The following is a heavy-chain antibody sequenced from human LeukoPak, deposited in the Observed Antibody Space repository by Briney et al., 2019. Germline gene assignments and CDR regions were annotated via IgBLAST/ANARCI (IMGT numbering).Heavy chain of an antibody. CDR1: GFTFSSYG. J-gene: IGHJ4*02. CDR2: ISYDGSNK. D-gene: IGHD4-11*01. V-gene: IGHV3-30*03. Sequence: GGSLRLSCAASGFTFSSYGMHWVRQAPGKGLEWVAVISYDGSNKYYADSVKGRFTISRDNSKNTLYLQMNSLRAEDTAVYYCARDQVIESVYSSHHYFDYWGQGTLVTVSS. CDR3: ARDQVIESVYSSHHYFDY.